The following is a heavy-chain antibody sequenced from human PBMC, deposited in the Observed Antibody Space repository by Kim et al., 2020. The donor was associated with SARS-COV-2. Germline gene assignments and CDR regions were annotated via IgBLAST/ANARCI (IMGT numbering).Heavy chain of an antibody. CDR1: GFTFSDSW. CDR2: INTDVRDT. J-gene: IGHJ4*02. V-gene: IGHV3-74*01. D-gene: IGHD1-7*01. CDR3: ARVVPGTNIFDY. Sequence: GGSLRLSCVTSGFTFSDSWMHWVRQAPGSGLVWVSRINTDVRDTSYADSVKGRFTISRDNAKNTLYLQMNSLRAEDTALYYCARVVPGTNIFDYWGQGTLVTV.